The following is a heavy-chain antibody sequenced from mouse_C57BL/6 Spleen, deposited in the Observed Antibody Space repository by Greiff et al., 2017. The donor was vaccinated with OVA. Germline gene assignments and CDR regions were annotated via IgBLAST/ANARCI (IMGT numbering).Heavy chain of an antibody. V-gene: IGHV1-15*01. CDR1: GYTFTDYE. J-gene: IGHJ4*01. Sequence: VQVVESGAELVRPGASVTLSCKASGYTFTDYEMHWVKQTPVHGLEWIGAIDPETGGTAYNQKFKGKAILTADKSSSTAYMELRSLTSEDSAVYYCTDYYGSSLYAMDYWGQGTSVTVSS. D-gene: IGHD1-1*01. CDR3: TDYYGSSLYAMDY. CDR2: IDPETGGT.